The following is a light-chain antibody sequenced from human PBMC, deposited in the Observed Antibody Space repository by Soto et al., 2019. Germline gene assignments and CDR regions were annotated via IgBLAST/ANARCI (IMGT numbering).Light chain of an antibody. J-gene: IGKJ4*01. CDR3: QQSYSTPLT. V-gene: IGKV1-39*01. CDR1: QSISGY. CDR2: AAS. Sequence: DLQMTQSPSSLSASVGDRVTITCRASQSISGYLNWYQQKPGTGPNLLIYAASRLQSGVPSRFSGSGSGTDFILTISSLQPEDFATYYCQQSYSTPLTFGGGTKVEIK.